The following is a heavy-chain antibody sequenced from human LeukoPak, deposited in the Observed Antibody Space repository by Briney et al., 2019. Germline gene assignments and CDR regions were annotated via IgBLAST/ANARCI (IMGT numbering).Heavy chain of an antibody. D-gene: IGHD1-26*01. V-gene: IGHV4-4*02. Sequence: PSETLSLTCAVSGDSISGSNWWSWVRQPPGKGLEWIGEINHSGSTNYNPSLKSRVTISVDTSKNQFSLKLCSVTAADTAVYYCARWGRIVGATRWFDPWGQGTLVTVSS. CDR3: ARWGRIVGATRWFDP. CDR2: INHSGST. J-gene: IGHJ5*02. CDR1: GDSISGSNW.